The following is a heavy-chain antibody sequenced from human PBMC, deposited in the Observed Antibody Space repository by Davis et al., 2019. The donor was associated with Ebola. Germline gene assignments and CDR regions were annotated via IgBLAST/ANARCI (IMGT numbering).Heavy chain of an antibody. CDR2: ISAYNGNT. V-gene: IGHV1-18*01. D-gene: IGHD6-6*01. Sequence: AASVKVSCKASGYTFTSYGISWVRQAPGQGLEWMGWISAYNGNTNYAQKLQGRVTMTTDTSTSTAYMELRSLRSDDTAVYYCARSGSWIAARSPFDYWGQGTLVTVSS. CDR3: ARSGSWIAARSPFDY. J-gene: IGHJ4*02. CDR1: GYTFTSYG.